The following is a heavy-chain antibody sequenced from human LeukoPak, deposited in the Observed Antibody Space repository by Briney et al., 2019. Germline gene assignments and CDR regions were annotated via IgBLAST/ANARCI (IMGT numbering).Heavy chain of an antibody. CDR2: IIPIFGTA. D-gene: IGHD3-22*01. Sequence: SVKVSCKASGGAFSSYAISWVRQAPGQGLEWMGRIIPIFGTANYAQKFQGRVTITTDESTSTAYMELSSLRSEDTAVYYCARDTSTGGDSSGYYYDWFDPWGQGTLVTVSS. CDR3: ARDTSTGGDSSGYYYDWFDP. CDR1: GGAFSSYA. V-gene: IGHV1-69*05. J-gene: IGHJ5*02.